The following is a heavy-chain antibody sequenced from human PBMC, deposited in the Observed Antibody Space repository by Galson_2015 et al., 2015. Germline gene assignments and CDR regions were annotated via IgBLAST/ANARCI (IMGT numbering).Heavy chain of an antibody. D-gene: IGHD6-19*01. CDR3: ARDFAVNSAWCWDY. CDR1: GFTLSNYE. CDR2: ISSGGSTK. V-gene: IGHV3-48*03. J-gene: IGHJ4*02. Sequence: SLRLSCAASGFTLSNYEVNWVRQAPGKGLEWVSYISSGGSTKFYADSVKGRFTISRDNAQNSLYLQMNSLRVEDTAIYYCARDFAVNSAWCWDYWGQGVLVTVSS.